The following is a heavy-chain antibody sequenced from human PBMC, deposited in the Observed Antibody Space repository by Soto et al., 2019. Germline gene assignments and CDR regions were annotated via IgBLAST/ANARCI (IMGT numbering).Heavy chain of an antibody. CDR1: GGTFKNCA. V-gene: IGHV1-69*01. D-gene: IGHD7-27*01. Sequence: QVQVVQSGVEVRRPGSSVKVSCKASGGTFKNCAISWVRQAPGQGLEWMGGIIPLFATTDFALRFQGRLTITTDELTTTAYMKLSRLRSEDMATYSCAAELGFGKLSVVWGQGTMVIVSS. CDR2: IIPLFATT. J-gene: IGHJ6*02. CDR3: AAELGFGKLSVV.